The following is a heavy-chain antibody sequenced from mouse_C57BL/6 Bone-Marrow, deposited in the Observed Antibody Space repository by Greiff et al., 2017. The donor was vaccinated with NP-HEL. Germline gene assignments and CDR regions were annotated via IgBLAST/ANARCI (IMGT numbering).Heavy chain of an antibody. CDR2: IDPSDSYT. CDR3: ARSGDSSGPFAY. V-gene: IGHV1-50*01. Sequence: QVQLKQPGAELVKPGASVKLSCKASGYTFTSYWMQWVKQRPGQGLEWIGEIDPSDSYTNYNQKFKGKATLTVDTSSSTAYMQLSSLTSEDSAVYYCARSGDSSGPFAYWGQGTLVTVSA. CDR1: GYTFTSYW. J-gene: IGHJ3*01. D-gene: IGHD3-2*02.